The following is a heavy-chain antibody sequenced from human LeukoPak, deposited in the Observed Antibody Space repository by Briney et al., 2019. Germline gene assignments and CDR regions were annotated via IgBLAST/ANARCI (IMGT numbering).Heavy chain of an antibody. D-gene: IGHD6-19*01. CDR1: GFTFSTYS. V-gene: IGHV3-48*04. CDR2: ISDSTSTI. CDR3: ARGTRIVVAGRPYFDY. Sequence: GGSLRLSCAASGFTFSTYSMNWVRQAPGKGLEWVSYISDSTSTIYYANSVKGRFTMSRDSAKNSLYLQMNSLRAEDTAVYYCARGTRIVVAGRPYFDYWGQGTLVTFSS. J-gene: IGHJ4*02.